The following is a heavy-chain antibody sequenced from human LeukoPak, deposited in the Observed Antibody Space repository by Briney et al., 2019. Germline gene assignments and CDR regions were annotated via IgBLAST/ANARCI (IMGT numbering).Heavy chain of an antibody. CDR1: GVSVSSGSYY. D-gene: IGHD3-3*01. V-gene: IGHV4-61*01. CDR3: ARVEPGVTIFGVASNWFDP. J-gene: IGHJ5*02. Sequence: SETLSLTCTVSGVSVSSGSYYWSWIRQPPGKGLEWIGYIYYSGSTNYNPSLKSRVTISVDTSKNQFSLKLSSVTAADTAVYYCARVEPGVTIFGVASNWFDPWGQGTLVTVSS. CDR2: IYYSGST.